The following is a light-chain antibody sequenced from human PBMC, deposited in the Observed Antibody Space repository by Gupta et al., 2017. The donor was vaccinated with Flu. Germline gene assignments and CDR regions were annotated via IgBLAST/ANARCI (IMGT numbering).Light chain of an antibody. Sequence: DIQMTQSPSSLSASVGDRVTITCRASQYINNFLNWYQQKPGKAPKLLIYAASILQRGVPSRFSGSGSGAEFTLTITSLHPEDLATYYCQQSYEVPWTFGQGTKV. V-gene: IGKV1-39*01. CDR1: QYINNF. CDR2: AAS. J-gene: IGKJ1*01. CDR3: QQSYEVPWT.